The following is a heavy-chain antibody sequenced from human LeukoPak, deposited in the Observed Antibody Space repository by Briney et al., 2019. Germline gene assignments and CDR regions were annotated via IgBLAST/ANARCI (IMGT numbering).Heavy chain of an antibody. J-gene: IGHJ4*02. CDR2: IAWDTITI. CDR3: ARHIPFDC. D-gene: IGHD2-21*01. CDR1: GFAFSGYS. V-gene: IGHV3-48*02. Sequence: GGSLRLSCVASGFAFSGYSMNWVRQAPGKGLEWVSYIAWDTITIYYADSVKGRSTISRDNAKNSLYLHLNSLRDDDTAVYYCARHIPFDCWGQGTLVTVSS.